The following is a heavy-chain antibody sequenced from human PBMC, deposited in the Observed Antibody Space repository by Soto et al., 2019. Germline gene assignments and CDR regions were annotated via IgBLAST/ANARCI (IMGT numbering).Heavy chain of an antibody. CDR2: ISNSGTFT. CDR1: GFSFSDSY. V-gene: IGHV3-11*06. Sequence: GSLRLSCAASGFSFSDSYMNWIRQAPGKGLEWVSYISNSGTFTNYADSVKGRFTISRDNAENSLHLQMNNLRAEDTAVYYCARGRGAGNLYYFDYWGQGTLVTV. CDR3: ARGRGAGNLYYFDY. J-gene: IGHJ4*02. D-gene: IGHD1-1*01.